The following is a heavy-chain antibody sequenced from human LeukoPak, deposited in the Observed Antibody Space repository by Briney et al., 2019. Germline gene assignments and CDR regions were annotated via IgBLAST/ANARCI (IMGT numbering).Heavy chain of an antibody. CDR2: NYWDDDK. V-gene: IGHV2-5*02. D-gene: IGHD3-10*01. Sequence: SGPTLVNPTQPLTLTCIFSGFSLSTSGVAVAWIRQPPGKALEWLALNYWDDDKRYSPSLKSRLTITHDTSKTHVVLTMTNMDPVDTATYYCARSNYYSSGTYYNDYWGQGTLVTVSS. CDR1: GFSLSTSGVA. CDR3: ARSNYYSSGTYYNDY. J-gene: IGHJ4*02.